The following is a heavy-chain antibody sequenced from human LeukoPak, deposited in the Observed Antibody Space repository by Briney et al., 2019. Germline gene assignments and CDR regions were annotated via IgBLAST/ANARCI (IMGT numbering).Heavy chain of an antibody. CDR1: GASISSYY. CDR3: ARDDYYDSSGYWYY. CDR2: IYTSGST. V-gene: IGHV4-4*07. Sequence: SETLSLTYTVSGASISSYYWSWIRQPAGKGLEWIGRIYTSGSTNYNPSLKSRVTMSVDTSKNTFSLKLSSVTAADTAVYYCARDDYYDSSGYWYYWGQGTLVTVSS. D-gene: IGHD3-22*01. J-gene: IGHJ4*02.